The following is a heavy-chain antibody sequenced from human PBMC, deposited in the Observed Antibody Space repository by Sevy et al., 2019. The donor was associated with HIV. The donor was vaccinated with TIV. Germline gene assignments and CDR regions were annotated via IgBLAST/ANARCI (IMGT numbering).Heavy chain of an antibody. D-gene: IGHD1-1*01. CDR1: GFTFTDYW. CDR3: AREVGCYNWRPYYFDF. CDR2: IKQDESEK. J-gene: IGHJ4*02. V-gene: IGHV3-7*01. Sequence: GGALRLSCAASGFTFTDYWMSWVRQTPGKGLEWVATIKQDESEKYYVDSVKGRFAISRDNGRNSVSLQMNGLRAEDTALYYCAREVGCYNWRPYYFDFWGQGTLVTVSS.